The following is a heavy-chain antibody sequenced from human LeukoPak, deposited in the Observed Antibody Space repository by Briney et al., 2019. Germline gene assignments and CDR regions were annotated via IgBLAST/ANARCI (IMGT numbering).Heavy chain of an antibody. D-gene: IGHD4/OR15-4a*01. CDR2: IIPIFGTA. CDR3: ARGPPALKRAFDI. Sequence: SVKVSCKASGGTFCSYAIGWVRQAPGQELEWMGGIIPIFGTANYAQKFQGRVTITADESTSTAYMELSSLRSEDTAVYYCARGPPALKRAFDIWGQGTMVTVSS. CDR1: GGTFCSYA. V-gene: IGHV1-69*13. J-gene: IGHJ3*02.